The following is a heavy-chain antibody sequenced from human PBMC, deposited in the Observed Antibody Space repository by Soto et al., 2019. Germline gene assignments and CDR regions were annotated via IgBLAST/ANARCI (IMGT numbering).Heavy chain of an antibody. CDR1: EGKIVGGGDC. D-gene: IGHD3-16*01. CDR2: IYYSGST. V-gene: IGHV4-31*03. Sequence: TSSVAEGKIVGGGDCWSCKKKHPGKGLEWIGYIYYSGSTYYNPSLKSRVTISVDTSKNQFSLKLSSVTAADTAVYYCARVGGINWFDPWGQGTLVTVSS. CDR3: ARVGGINWFDP. J-gene: IGHJ5*02.